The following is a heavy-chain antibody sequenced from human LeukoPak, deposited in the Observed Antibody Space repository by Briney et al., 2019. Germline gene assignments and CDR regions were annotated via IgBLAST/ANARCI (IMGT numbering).Heavy chain of an antibody. J-gene: IGHJ4*02. Sequence: SVKVSFKASGGTFSSYAISWVRQAPGQGLEWMGGIIPIFGTANYAQKFQGRVTITADESTSTAYMELSSLRSEDTAVYYCARGYSSGWYAFDYWGQGTLVTVSS. CDR1: GGTFSSYA. V-gene: IGHV1-69*13. D-gene: IGHD6-19*01. CDR3: ARGYSSGWYAFDY. CDR2: IIPIFGTA.